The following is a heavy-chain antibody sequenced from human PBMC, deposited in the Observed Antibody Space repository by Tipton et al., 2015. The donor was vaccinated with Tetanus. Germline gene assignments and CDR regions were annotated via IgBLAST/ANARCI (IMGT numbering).Heavy chain of an antibody. D-gene: IGHD4-17*01. Sequence: TLSLTCNIYGGSFTGYFWSWIRQPPGKGLEWIGDIIHNGTTNFNPSLKSRVIISIDTSKREFSLNLNSVTAADTAVYYCARGKHTVTFDYWGQGTLATVSS. J-gene: IGHJ4*02. V-gene: IGHV4-34*01. CDR1: GGSFTGYF. CDR2: IIHNGTT. CDR3: ARGKHTVTFDY.